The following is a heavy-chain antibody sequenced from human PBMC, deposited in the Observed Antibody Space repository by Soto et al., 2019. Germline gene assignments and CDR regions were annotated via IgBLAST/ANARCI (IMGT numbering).Heavy chain of an antibody. D-gene: IGHD5-18*01. CDR1: GFTFSSYA. V-gene: IGHV3-23*01. CDR3: AKSDTAMVFASYYYYYYGMDV. J-gene: IGHJ6*02. CDR2: ISGSGGST. Sequence: WGSLRLSCAASGFTFSSYAMSWVRQAPGKGLEWVSAISGSGGSTYYADSVKGRFTISRDNSKNTLYLQMNGLRAEDTAVYYCAKSDTAMVFASYYYYYYGMDVWGQGTTVTVSS.